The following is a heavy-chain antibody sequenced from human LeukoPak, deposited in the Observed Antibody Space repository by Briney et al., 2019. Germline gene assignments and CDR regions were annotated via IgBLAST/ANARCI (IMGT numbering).Heavy chain of an antibody. CDR1: GYTFTGYY. Sequence: ASVKVSCKASGYTFTGYYMHWVRQAPGQGLEWMGWINPNSGGTNYAQKFQGRVTMTRDTSISTAYMGLSRLRSDDTAVYYCARVYSSPLDYYYYYGMDVWGQGTTVTVSS. CDR2: INPNSGGT. V-gene: IGHV1-2*02. CDR3: ARVYSSPLDYYYYYGMDV. J-gene: IGHJ6*02. D-gene: IGHD6-19*01.